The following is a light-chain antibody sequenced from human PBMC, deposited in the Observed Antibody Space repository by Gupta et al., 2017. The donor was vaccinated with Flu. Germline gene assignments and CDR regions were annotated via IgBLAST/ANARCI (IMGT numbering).Light chain of an antibody. CDR3: QQYGSSRWT. J-gene: IGKJ1*01. CDR1: QSVSSSY. V-gene: IGKV3-20*01. Sequence: EIVFTHSPGTLSLSPGERATLSCGASQSVSSSYLAWYQQKPGQAPRLLIYGASSRATGIPDRFSGSGSGTDFTLTISRLEPEDVAVYYCQQYGSSRWTFGQGTKVEIK. CDR2: GAS.